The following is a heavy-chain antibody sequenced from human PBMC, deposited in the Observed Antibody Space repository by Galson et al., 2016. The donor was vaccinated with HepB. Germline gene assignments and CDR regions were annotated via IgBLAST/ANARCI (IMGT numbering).Heavy chain of an antibody. Sequence: SLRLSCAASGFTFTDYWMVWVRQAPGKGLEYVANVNRDGSGTHYMDSAKGRFTISGDNARNSVALQINSLRPEDTGLYYCLSGYTSGIWGQGTMVTVSS. J-gene: IGHJ3*02. CDR2: VNRDGSGT. V-gene: IGHV3-7*01. D-gene: IGHD6-19*01. CDR3: LSGYTSGI. CDR1: GFTFTDYW.